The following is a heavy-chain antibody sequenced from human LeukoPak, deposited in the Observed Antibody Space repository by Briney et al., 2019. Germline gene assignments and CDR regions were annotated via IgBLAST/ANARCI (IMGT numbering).Heavy chain of an antibody. V-gene: IGHV3-30*02. CDR1: GSIFKGYG. D-gene: IGHD1-26*01. CDR2: IRHDGSNE. Sequence: PGGSLRLSCAASGSIFKGYGMHWVRQVPGKGPEWVAIIRHDGSNEHYADSVKGRFTISRDNAKNSLYLQMNSLRAEDTALYYCAGIVGATLEALSDAFDIWGQGTMVTVSS. J-gene: IGHJ3*02. CDR3: AGIVGATLEALSDAFDI.